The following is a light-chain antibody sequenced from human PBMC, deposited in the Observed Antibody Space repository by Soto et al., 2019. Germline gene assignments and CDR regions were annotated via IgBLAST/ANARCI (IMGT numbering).Light chain of an antibody. CDR3: QQYNNWPPWWT. CDR1: QSVSSN. CDR2: GAS. J-gene: IGKJ1*01. V-gene: IGKV3-15*01. Sequence: EIVMTQSPATLSVSPGERATLSCRASQSVSSNLAWYQQKPGQAPRLLIYGASTRATGIPARFSGSGSGTESTLTISSLQSEDFAVYYCQQYNNWPPWWTFGQGTKVEIK.